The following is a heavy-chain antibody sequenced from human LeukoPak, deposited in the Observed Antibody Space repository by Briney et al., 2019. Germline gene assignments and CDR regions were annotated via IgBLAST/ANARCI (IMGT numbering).Heavy chain of an antibody. J-gene: IGHJ6*03. CDR2: IRYDGSNK. D-gene: IGHD3-10*01. Sequence: GGSLRLSXAASGFTFSSYGMHWVRQAPGKGLEWMAFIRYDGSNKYYADSVKGRLTISRDNSKNTLYLQMNSLRAEDTAVYYCAKVGPLAFYYMDVWGKGTTVTVSS. CDR1: GFTFSSYG. CDR3: AKVGPLAFYYMDV. V-gene: IGHV3-30*02.